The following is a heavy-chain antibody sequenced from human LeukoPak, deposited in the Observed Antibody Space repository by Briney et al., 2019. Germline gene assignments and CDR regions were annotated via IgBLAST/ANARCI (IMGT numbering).Heavy chain of an antibody. D-gene: IGHD3-10*01. CDR2: ISYDGSNK. V-gene: IGHV3-30*18. J-gene: IGHJ4*02. CDR1: GFPFSRHG. Sequence: SLTLTCAVSGFPFSRHGMHWIRQLPGKGLEWLAVISYDGSNKAYADPVKGRSTILSKNSNNTLHLQMNSLRAGNTAVYYCGKDMARIYYYGSGEIDYWGQGTLVTVSS. CDR3: GKDMARIYYYGSGEIDY.